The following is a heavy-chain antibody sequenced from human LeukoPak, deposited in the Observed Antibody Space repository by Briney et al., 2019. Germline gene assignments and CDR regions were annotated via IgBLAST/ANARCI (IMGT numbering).Heavy chain of an antibody. CDR1: GGSLSSYY. V-gene: IGHV4-59*01. CDR2: IYYSGST. D-gene: IGHD1-20*01. CDR3: ARDRVYNWNDGGYFDY. Sequence: SETLSLTCTVSGGSLSSYYWSWIRQPPGKGLEWIGYIYYSGSTNYNPSLKSRVTISVDTSKNQFSLKLSSVTAADTAVYYCARDRVYNWNDGGYFDYWGQGTLVTVSS. J-gene: IGHJ4*02.